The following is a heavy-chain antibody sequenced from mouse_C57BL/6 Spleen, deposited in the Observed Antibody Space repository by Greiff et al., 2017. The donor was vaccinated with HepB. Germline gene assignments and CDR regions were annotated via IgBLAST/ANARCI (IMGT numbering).Heavy chain of an antibody. J-gene: IGHJ4*01. CDR1: GFTFSDYG. Sequence: EVQRVESGGGLVKPGGSLKLSCAASGFTFSDYGMHWVRQAPEKGLEWVAYISSGSSTIYYADTVKGRFTISRDNAKNTLFLQMTSLGSEDTAMYYCARDYYGSSFAMDYWGQGTSVTVSS. D-gene: IGHD1-1*01. V-gene: IGHV5-17*01. CDR2: ISSGSSTI. CDR3: ARDYYGSSFAMDY.